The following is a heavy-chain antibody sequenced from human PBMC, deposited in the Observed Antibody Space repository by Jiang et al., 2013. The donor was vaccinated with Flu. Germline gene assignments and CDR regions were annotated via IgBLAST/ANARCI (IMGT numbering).Heavy chain of an antibody. V-gene: IGHV1-58*01. CDR2: IVVASGYT. J-gene: IGHJ6*02. D-gene: IGHD2-2*01. CDR3: AADGTGLPATKNGLDV. Sequence: SGAEVKKPGTSVKVSCKASGFSFPSSTVQWVRQTRGQQLEWPGCIVVASGYTKYAENFQERVTITRDMSSGTAYMELSSLSSEDTALYYCAADGTGLPATKNGLDVWGQGTTVTVSS. CDR1: GFSFPSST.